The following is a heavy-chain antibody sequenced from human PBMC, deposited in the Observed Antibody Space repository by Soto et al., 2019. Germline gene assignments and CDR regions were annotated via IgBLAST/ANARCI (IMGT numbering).Heavy chain of an antibody. CDR3: AGRVGATLNYYFHYHLAV. CDR1: GGSFSGYY. CDR2: INHSGST. J-gene: IGHJ6*03. Sequence: SETLSLTCAVYGGSFSGYYWSWIRQPPGKGLEWIGEINHSGSTNYNPSLKSRVTISVDTSKNQFSLKLSSVTAADTAVYYCAGRVGATLNYYFHYHLAVWGKETTVNLAS. V-gene: IGHV4-34*01. D-gene: IGHD2-15*01.